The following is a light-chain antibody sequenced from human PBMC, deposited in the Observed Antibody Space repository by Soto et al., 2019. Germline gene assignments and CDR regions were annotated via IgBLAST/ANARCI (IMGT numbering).Light chain of an antibody. Sequence: DIQMTQSPSSLSASVGDRVTITCQASQDISNYLNWYQQKLGKAPKLLIYDASNLETGVPSRFSGSGSGTDFTFTISSLQPEDIPTYYCQQYSHLIPFGQGTRMEIK. J-gene: IGKJ5*01. CDR1: QDISNY. CDR2: DAS. V-gene: IGKV1-33*01. CDR3: QQYSHLIP.